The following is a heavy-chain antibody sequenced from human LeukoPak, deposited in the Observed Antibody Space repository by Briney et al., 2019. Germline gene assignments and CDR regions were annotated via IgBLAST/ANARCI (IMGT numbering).Heavy chain of an antibody. D-gene: IGHD6-19*01. V-gene: IGHV4-59*01. CDR2: VYYSGST. CDR3: ARDHGSGWYSLDY. CDR1: GGSISSYY. Sequence: SETLSLTCTVSGGSISSYYWSWIRQPPGKGLEWIGYVYYSGSTNYNPSLKSRVTISVDTSKNQFSLKLSSVTAADTAVYYCARDHGSGWYSLDYWGQGTLVTVSS. J-gene: IGHJ4*02.